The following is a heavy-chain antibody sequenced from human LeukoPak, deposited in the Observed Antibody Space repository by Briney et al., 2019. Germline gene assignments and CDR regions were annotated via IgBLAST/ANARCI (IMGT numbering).Heavy chain of an antibody. J-gene: IGHJ3*02. V-gene: IGHV3-30*18. CDR3: AKDGGSDPDSFDI. CDR2: ISYDGSNK. Sequence: GGSLRLSCAASGFTFSSYGMHWVRQAPGKGLEWVAVISYDGSNKYYADSVKGRFTISRDNTKNSLYLQMNSLRAEDTAVYYCAKDGGSDPDSFDIWGQGAMVTVSS. D-gene: IGHD2-15*01. CDR1: GFTFSSYG.